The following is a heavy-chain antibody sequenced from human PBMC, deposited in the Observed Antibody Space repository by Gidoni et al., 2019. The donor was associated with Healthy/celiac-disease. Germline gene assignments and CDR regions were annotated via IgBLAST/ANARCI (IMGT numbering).Heavy chain of an antibody. CDR3: AKDLYRTALYGGDY. CDR2: ISGSGGST. V-gene: IGHV3-23*01. D-gene: IGHD3-10*02. Sequence: EVHLFESGGGLVQPGGSLRLSCAASGFTFSSHAMSWVRQAPGKGLEWVSAISGSGGSTYYADSVKGRFTISRDNSKNTLYLQMNSLRAEDTAVYYCAKDLYRTALYGGDYWGQGTLVTVSS. J-gene: IGHJ4*02. CDR1: GFTFSSHA.